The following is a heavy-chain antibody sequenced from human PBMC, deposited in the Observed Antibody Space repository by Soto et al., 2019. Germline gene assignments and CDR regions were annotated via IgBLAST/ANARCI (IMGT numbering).Heavy chain of an antibody. J-gene: IGHJ4*02. D-gene: IGHD2-2*01. CDR3: ARGRALYCSGSSCYLYYFDY. V-gene: IGHV4-59*02. CDR2: MHYSGST. CDR1: GGSVSTDY. Sequence: SETLSLTCTVSGGSVSTDYWSWIRQPPGKGLEWIGFMHYSGSTNYNPSLKGRVTISVDTSKNQFSLKLSSVAAADSAVYYCARGRALYCSGSSCYLYYFDYWDQGTLVTVSS.